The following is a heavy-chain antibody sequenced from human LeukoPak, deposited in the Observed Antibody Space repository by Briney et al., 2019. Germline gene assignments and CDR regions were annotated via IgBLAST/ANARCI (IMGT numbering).Heavy chain of an antibody. V-gene: IGHV4-59*08. D-gene: IGHD5-12*01. CDR3: ARHPPPGNNGYEGFIDN. J-gene: IGHJ4*02. CDR2: IYYSGAL. CDR1: GDSMRGYF. Sequence: KASETLSLTCNVSGDSMRGYFWSWIRPPPGRGLGWIGYIYYSGALHYDPFLKSRFTISVDAAKNQFSLNLNSVTAADTAIYYCARHPPPGNNGYEGFIDNWGQGTLVTVSS.